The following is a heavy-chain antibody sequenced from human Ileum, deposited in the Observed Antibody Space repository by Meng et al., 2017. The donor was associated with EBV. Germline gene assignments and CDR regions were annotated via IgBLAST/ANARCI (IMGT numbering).Heavy chain of an antibody. J-gene: IGHJ4*02. CDR3: ATRVAAVKYYFDY. CDR2: MYYSGST. D-gene: IGHD6-19*01. CDR1: GGSISNENDY. Sequence: QLQLQESGPGLVKPSETLSLTWTVSGGSISNENDYWGWIRQPPGKGLEWIGSMYYSGSTYYNPSLKSRVTMSLDTSKNQFSLQLTSVTAADTALYYCATRVAAVKYYFDYWGQGTLVTVSS. V-gene: IGHV4-39*07.